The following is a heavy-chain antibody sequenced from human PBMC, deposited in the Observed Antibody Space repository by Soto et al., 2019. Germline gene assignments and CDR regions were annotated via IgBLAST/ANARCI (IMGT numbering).Heavy chain of an antibody. Sequence: QVQLVESGGGVVQPGRSLRLSCAASGFTFNSYGMHWVRQAPGKGLEWVAVIWYDGSNKYYADSVKGRFTISRDNSKNTLYLQMNSLRAEDTAVYYCARDRAMALYYFDYWGQGTLVTVSS. CDR1: GFTFNSYG. CDR2: IWYDGSNK. D-gene: IGHD5-18*01. J-gene: IGHJ4*02. V-gene: IGHV3-33*01. CDR3: ARDRAMALYYFDY.